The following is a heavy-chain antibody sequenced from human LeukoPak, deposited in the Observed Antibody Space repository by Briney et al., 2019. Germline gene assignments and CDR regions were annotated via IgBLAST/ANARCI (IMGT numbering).Heavy chain of an antibody. J-gene: IGHJ4*02. CDR3: AKDSATYGCFDY. D-gene: IGHD3-10*01. V-gene: IGHV3-23*01. CDR2: ISGSGEST. CDR1: GFTFSNYG. Sequence: RGSLRLSCAASGFTFSNYGMSWVRQAPGRGLEWVSTISGSGESTYYADSVKGRFTISRDNSKNTVYLQLNSLRAEDTAVYFCAKDSATYGCFDYWGQGTLVTVSS.